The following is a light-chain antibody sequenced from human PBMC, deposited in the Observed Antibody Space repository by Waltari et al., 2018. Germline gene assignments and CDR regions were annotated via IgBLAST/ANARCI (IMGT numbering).Light chain of an antibody. CDR1: HSVSSN. CDR2: GAS. J-gene: IGKJ1*01. Sequence: EIVMTQSPATLSVSPGERATLSCRASHSVSSNLAWYQQKPGQAPRLLIYGASTRATGIPARFSGSGSGTEFTLTISSLQSEDFAVYYCQQYNNWPGKFGQGTKVEIK. CDR3: QQYNNWPGK. V-gene: IGKV3-15*01.